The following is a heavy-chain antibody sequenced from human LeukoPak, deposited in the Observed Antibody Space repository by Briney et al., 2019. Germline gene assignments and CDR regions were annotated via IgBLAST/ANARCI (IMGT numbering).Heavy chain of an antibody. CDR1: GGTLSSYA. CDR3: ARPTAELRYFDWLQFDP. Sequence: GASVKVSCKASGGTLSSYAISWVRQAPGQGLEWMGGIIPIFGTANYAQKFQGRVTITADESTSTAYMELSSLRSEDTAVYYCARPTAELRYFDWLQFDPWGQGTLVTVSS. CDR2: IIPIFGTA. D-gene: IGHD3-9*01. V-gene: IGHV1-69*13. J-gene: IGHJ5*02.